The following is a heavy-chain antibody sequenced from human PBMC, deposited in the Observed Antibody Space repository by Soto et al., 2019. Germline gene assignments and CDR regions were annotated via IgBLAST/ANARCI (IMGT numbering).Heavy chain of an antibody. J-gene: IGHJ4*02. Sequence: PGGSLRLSCAASGFTFSSYAMSWVRQAPGKGLEWVSAISGSGGSTYYADSVKGRFTISRDNSKNTLYLQMNSLRAEDTAVYYCAKDPEHYYGSSGYYPALAPFDYWGQGTLVTVSS. V-gene: IGHV3-23*01. D-gene: IGHD3-22*01. CDR1: GFTFSSYA. CDR3: AKDPEHYYGSSGYYPALAPFDY. CDR2: ISGSGGST.